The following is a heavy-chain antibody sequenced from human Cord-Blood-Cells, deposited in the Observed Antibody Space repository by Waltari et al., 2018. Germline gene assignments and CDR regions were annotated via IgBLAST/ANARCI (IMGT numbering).Heavy chain of an antibody. CDR2: IYYSGGT. CDR1: GGSISSSSYY. Sequence: QLQLQESGPGLVKPSETLSLTCTVSGGSISSSSYYWGWIRQPPGKGLAWIGSIYYSGGTDYNPVLKRRVTMSVDTSKNQFSRKLSSVTAADTAVYYCARAYDSSGYYYRGSYWYFDLWGRGTLVTVSS. CDR3: ARAYDSSGYYYRGSYWYFDL. D-gene: IGHD3-22*01. V-gene: IGHV4-39*07. J-gene: IGHJ2*01.